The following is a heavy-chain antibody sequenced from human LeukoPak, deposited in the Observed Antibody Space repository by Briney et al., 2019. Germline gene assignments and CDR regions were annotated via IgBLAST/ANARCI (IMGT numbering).Heavy chain of an antibody. Sequence: PSETLALTCTVSGGSISDNYWSWIRQPPGKGLEWIGYIYSSGSTAYNPSLESRVTISIDTSQSQFSLQLTSVTAADMAVYYCARDPPAGIVGATNRRPGGYYYGMDVWGQGTTVTVSS. D-gene: IGHD1-26*01. V-gene: IGHV4-4*09. CDR1: GGSISDNY. CDR3: ARDPPAGIVGATNRRPGGYYYGMDV. J-gene: IGHJ6*02. CDR2: IYSSGST.